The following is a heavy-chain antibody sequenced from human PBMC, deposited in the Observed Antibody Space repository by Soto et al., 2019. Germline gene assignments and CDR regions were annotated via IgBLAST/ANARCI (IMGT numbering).Heavy chain of an antibody. Sequence: GGSLRLSCAASGFIFSTYAMNWVRQAPGKGLEWVSAISSSGDSAYYAESVRGRFTISRDNSINTLYLQMRSLRPEDTAVYYCAHPRGYGVFDAVDIWGQGTMVTVS. J-gene: IGHJ3*02. CDR1: GFIFSTYA. D-gene: IGHD4-17*01. CDR2: ISSSGDSA. CDR3: AHPRGYGVFDAVDI. V-gene: IGHV3-23*01.